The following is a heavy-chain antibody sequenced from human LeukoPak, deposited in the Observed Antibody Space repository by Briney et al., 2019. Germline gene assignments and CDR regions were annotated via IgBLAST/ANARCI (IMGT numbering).Heavy chain of an antibody. CDR3: ARGHYNWNSFRWFDP. CDR1: GGSISSYY. CDR2: IYYSGST. D-gene: IGHD1-7*01. J-gene: IGHJ5*02. V-gene: IGHV4-59*01. Sequence: SETLSLTCTVSGGSISSYYWSWIRQPPGKGLEWIGYIYYSGSTNYNPSLKSRVTIPVDTSKNQFSLKLSSVTAADTAVYYCARGHYNWNSFRWFDPWGQGTLVTVSS.